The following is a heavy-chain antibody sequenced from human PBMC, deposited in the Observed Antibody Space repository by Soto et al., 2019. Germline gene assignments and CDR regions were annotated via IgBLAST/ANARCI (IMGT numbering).Heavy chain of an antibody. Sequence: SETLSLTCAVYGGSFSGYYWSWIRQPPGKGLEWIGEINHSGSTNYNPSLKSRVTISVDTSKNQFSLKLSSVTAADTAVYYCARGAARHPSLDYWGQGTLVTVSS. CDR2: INHSGST. D-gene: IGHD6-6*01. CDR3: ARGAARHPSLDY. V-gene: IGHV4-34*01. CDR1: GGSFSGYY. J-gene: IGHJ4*02.